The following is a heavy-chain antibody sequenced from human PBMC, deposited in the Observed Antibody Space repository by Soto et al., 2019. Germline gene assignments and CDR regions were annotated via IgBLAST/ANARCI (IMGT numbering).Heavy chain of an antibody. J-gene: IGHJ6*03. CDR3: ARAPNSDYYYYYMDV. V-gene: IGHV4-59*01. Sequence: QVQLQESGPGLVKPSETLSLTCTVSGGSISSYYWSWIRQPPGKGLEWIGYIYYSGSTNYNPSLKSRVTISVDTSKNQFSLKLSSVTAADTAVYYCARAPNSDYYYYYMDVWGQGTTVTVSS. CDR1: GGSISSYY. CDR2: IYYSGST. D-gene: IGHD2-21*01.